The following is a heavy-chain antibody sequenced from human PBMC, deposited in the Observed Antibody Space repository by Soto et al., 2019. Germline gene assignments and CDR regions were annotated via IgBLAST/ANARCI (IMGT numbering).Heavy chain of an antibody. V-gene: IGHV1-69*02. D-gene: IGHD3-10*01. Sequence: QVQLVQSGAEVKKPGSSVKVSCKASGGTFSSYTISWVRQAPGQGLEWMGRIIPILGIANYAQKFQGRVTITADKSTSTAYMELSSMRSEDTAVYFCSHGRWEESRVDFGGWFDLWVQGIRVTVSS. CDR2: IIPILGIA. CDR1: GGTFSSYT. CDR3: SHGRWEESRVDFGGWFDL. J-gene: IGHJ5*02.